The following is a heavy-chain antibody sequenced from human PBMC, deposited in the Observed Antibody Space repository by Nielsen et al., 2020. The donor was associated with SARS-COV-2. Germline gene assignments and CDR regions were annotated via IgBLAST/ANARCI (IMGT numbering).Heavy chain of an antibody. J-gene: IGHJ6*02. D-gene: IGHD5-18*01. CDR2: ISSSGSTI. CDR1: GFTFSSYE. V-gene: IGHV3-48*03. CDR3: ARDTVDTAMVTTLGYYYYYGMDV. Sequence: GGSLRLSCAASGFTFSSYEMNWVRQAPGKGLEWVSYISSSGSTIYYADSVKGRFTISRDNAKNSLYLQMNSLRAEDTAVYYCARDTVDTAMVTTLGYYYYYGMDVWGQGTTVTVSS.